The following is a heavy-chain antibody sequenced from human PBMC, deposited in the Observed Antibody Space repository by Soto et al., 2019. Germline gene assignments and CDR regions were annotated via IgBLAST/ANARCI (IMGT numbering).Heavy chain of an antibody. CDR3: ARDSPYGSGSPHSDRDGWFDP. V-gene: IGHV4-31*03. J-gene: IGHJ5*02. CDR2: IYYSGST. D-gene: IGHD3-10*01. Sequence: QVQLQESGPGLVKPSQTLSLTCTVSGGSISSGGYYWSWIRQHPGKGLEWIGYIYYSGSTYYNPSLTSRVTTSVATSKNQFSLKLSSVTAADTAVYYCARDSPYGSGSPHSDRDGWFDPWGQGTLVTVSS. CDR1: GGSISSGGYY.